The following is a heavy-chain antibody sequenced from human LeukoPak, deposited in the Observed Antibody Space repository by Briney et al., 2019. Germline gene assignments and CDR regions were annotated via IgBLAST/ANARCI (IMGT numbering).Heavy chain of an antibody. CDR2: ISGSGGST. Sequence: PGGSLRLSCGASGFTFSSYAMSWVRQAPGKGLEWVSAISGSGGSTYYADSVKGRFTISRDNSKNTLFLQMNSLRAGDTAAYYCAKSDYSSSVTGGGFDYWGQGTLVTVSS. CDR1: GFTFSSYA. D-gene: IGHD6-13*01. CDR3: AKSDYSSSVTGGGFDY. V-gene: IGHV3-23*01. J-gene: IGHJ4*02.